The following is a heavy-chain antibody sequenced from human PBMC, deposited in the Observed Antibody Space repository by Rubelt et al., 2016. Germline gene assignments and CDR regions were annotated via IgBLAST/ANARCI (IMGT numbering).Heavy chain of an antibody. CDR3: ARDAPGAAASTDY. D-gene: IGHD2-2*01. Sequence: EVQLVESGGDLVQPGGSLRLSCAVSGITVGTNYMNWVRQAPGKGLEWVSSISSSSSYIYYADSVKGRFTISRDNAKNSLYLQMNSLRAEDTAVYYCARDAPGAAASTDYWGQGTLVTVSS. CDR2: ISSSSSYI. V-gene: IGHV3-21*01. CDR1: GITVGTNY. J-gene: IGHJ4*02.